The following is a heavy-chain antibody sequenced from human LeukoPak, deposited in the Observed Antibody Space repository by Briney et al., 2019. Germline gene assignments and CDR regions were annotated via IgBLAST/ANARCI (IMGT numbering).Heavy chain of an antibody. J-gene: IGHJ2*01. CDR2: ISAYNGST. CDR1: GYTFTSYG. Sequence: ASVKVSCKASGYTFTSYGISWGRQTPGQGLEWMGWISAYNGSTNYARKLQGRVTMTTDTSTSTAYMELRSLRSDDTALYYCANINGVCGGHGSKWYFDLWGRGTLVTVSS. V-gene: IGHV1-18*01. CDR3: ANINGVCGGHGSKWYFDL. D-gene: IGHD2-21*02.